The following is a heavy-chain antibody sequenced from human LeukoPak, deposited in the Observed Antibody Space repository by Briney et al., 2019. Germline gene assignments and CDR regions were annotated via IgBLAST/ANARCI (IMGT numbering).Heavy chain of an antibody. Sequence: ASVKVSCKASGYTFTGYYMHWVRQAPGQGLEWMGWINPNSGGTNYALKFQGRVTMTRDTSISTAYMELSRLRSDDTAVYYCARDDSYWNAESYWFDPWGQGTLVTVSS. V-gene: IGHV1-2*02. CDR2: INPNSGGT. D-gene: IGHD1-1*01. CDR1: GYTFTGYY. J-gene: IGHJ5*02. CDR3: ARDDSYWNAESYWFDP.